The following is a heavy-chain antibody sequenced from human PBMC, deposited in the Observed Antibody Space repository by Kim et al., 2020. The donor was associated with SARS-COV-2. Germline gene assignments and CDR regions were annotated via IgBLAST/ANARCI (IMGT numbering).Heavy chain of an antibody. CDR2: ISGSGGST. CDR3: GKPPFDYGDYYYYGMDV. Sequence: GGSLRLSCAASGFTFSSYAMSWVRQAPGKGLEWVSAISGSGGSTYYADSVNGRFTISSDNSKNTLYLQMNSLRAEDTAVYYCGKPPFDYGDYYYYGMDVWGEGSTVTVSS. CDR1: GFTFSSYA. V-gene: IGHV3-23*01. D-gene: IGHD4-17*01. J-gene: IGHJ6*04.